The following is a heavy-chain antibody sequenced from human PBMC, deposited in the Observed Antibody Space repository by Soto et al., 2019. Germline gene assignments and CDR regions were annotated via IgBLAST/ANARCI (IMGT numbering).Heavy chain of an antibody. CDR1: GFTFSSYS. Sequence: EVQLVESGGGLVKPGGSLRLSCAASGFTFSSYSINWVRQAPGKGLEWISCISASSTYIYYADSVKGRFTISRDNAKNSLYLQLNSLRAEGTAVYYCARVAGYGDYQKNWFDPRGQGTLVTVSS. CDR3: ARVAGYGDYQKNWFDP. J-gene: IGHJ5*02. D-gene: IGHD4-17*01. V-gene: IGHV3-21*01. CDR2: ISASSTYI.